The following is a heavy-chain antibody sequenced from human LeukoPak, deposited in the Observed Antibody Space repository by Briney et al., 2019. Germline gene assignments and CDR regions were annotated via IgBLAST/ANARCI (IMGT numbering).Heavy chain of an antibody. CDR1: GFTFSSYS. CDR3: ARERGEAGLDFDY. D-gene: IGHD3-10*01. V-gene: IGHV3-21*01. Sequence: GGSLRLSCAASGFTFSSYSMNWVPQAPGKGLEGVSSISSSSSYIYYADSVKGRFTISRDNAKNSLYLQMNSLRAEDTAVYYCARERGEAGLDFDYWGQGTLVTVSS. J-gene: IGHJ4*02. CDR2: ISSSSSYI.